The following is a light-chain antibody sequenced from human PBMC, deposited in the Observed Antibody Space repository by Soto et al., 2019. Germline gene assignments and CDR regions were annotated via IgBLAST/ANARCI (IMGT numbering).Light chain of an antibody. Sequence: DIQLTQSPSFLSASVGDRVTITCRASQGISSYLAWYQQKPGKAPQLLIYAASTLQSGVPSRFSGSGSGTEFTLTISSLQPEDFATYYCQQLNSYPPAFGQGTNVEIK. V-gene: IGKV1-9*01. CDR3: QQLNSYPPA. J-gene: IGKJ1*01. CDR1: QGISSY. CDR2: AAS.